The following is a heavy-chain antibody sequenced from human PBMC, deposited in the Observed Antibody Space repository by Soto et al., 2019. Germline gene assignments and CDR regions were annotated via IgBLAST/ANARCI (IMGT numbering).Heavy chain of an antibody. CDR2: MKSKTDGGTA. J-gene: IGHJ6*02. V-gene: IGHV3-15*01. CDR1: RFRFTNAW. CDR3: STDIGIYGLDI. Sequence: EVQLVESGGGFVQPGGSLRLSCVAARFRFTNAWMIWVRQAPGQGPEWVGRMKSKTDGGTADYAAPGKGRFTISRDDSKNTLYLHMDSLKTEATALYPCSTDIGIYGLDIWGQGTTVTVSS. D-gene: IGHD1-26*01.